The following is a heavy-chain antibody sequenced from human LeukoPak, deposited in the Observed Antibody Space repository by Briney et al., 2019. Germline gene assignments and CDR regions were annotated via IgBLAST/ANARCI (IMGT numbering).Heavy chain of an antibody. V-gene: IGHV3-20*04. J-gene: IGHJ6*03. CDR1: GFTFDDYG. D-gene: IGHD1-1*01. CDR3: ARVTTDYYYHYMDV. CDR2: INWNGGST. Sequence: GGSLRLSCAASGFTFDDYGMSWVRQAPGKGLEWVSGINWNGGSTGYADSVKGRFTISRDNAKNSLYLQMNSLRAEDTALYYCARVTTDYYYHYMDVWGKGTTVTVSS.